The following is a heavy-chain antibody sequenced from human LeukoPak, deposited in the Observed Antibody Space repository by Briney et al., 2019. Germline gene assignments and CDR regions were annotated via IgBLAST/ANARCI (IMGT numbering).Heavy chain of an antibody. CDR3: ARRRYDSTGYHPD. CDR2: ISNNGNTI. Sequence: KPGGSLRLSCAASGFILSDHYMSWIRQAPGKGLEWVSYISNNGNTIFYADSVKGRFTISRDNAKNSLYLQMNSLRAKDTAVYYCARRRYDSTGYHPDWGQGTLVTVSS. CDR1: GFILSDHY. D-gene: IGHD3-22*01. V-gene: IGHV3-11*01. J-gene: IGHJ4*02.